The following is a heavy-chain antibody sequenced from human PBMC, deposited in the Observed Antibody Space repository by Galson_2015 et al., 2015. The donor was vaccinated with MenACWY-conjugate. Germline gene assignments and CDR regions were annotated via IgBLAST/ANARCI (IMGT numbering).Heavy chain of an antibody. CDR2: IIPILGIA. V-gene: IGHV1-69*02. J-gene: IGHJ4*02. D-gene: IGHD3-10*01. CDR3: ARSSYYYGSGSYYPLLDY. CDR1: GYTFSSYT. Sequence: SVKVSCKASGYTFSSYTISWVRQAPGQGLEWMGRIIPILGIANYAQKFQGRVTITADKSTSTAYMELSSLRSEDTAVYYCARSSYYYGSGSYYPLLDYWGQGTLVTVSS.